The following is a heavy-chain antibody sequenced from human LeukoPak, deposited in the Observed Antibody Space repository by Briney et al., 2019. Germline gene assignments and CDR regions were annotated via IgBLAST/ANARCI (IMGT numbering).Heavy chain of an antibody. CDR3: ASTDCSSTSCYGNYYYYYYMDV. CDR1: GGSFSGYY. CDR2: INHSGST. D-gene: IGHD2-2*01. J-gene: IGHJ6*03. Sequence: KPSETLSLTCAVYGGSFSGYYWSWIRQPPGKGLERIGEINHSGSTNYNPSLKSRVTISVDTSKNQFSLKLSSVTAADTAVYYCASTDCSSTSCYGNYYYYYYMDVWGKGTTVTVSS. V-gene: IGHV4-34*01.